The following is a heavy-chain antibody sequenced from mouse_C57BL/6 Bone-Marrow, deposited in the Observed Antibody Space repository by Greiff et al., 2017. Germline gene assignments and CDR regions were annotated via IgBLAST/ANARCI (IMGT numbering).Heavy chain of an antibody. CDR1: GYAFSSSW. D-gene: IGHD2-10*01. V-gene: IGHV1-82*01. Sequence: VQLVESGPELVKPGASVKISCKASGYAFSSSWMNWVKQRPGKGLEWIGRIYPGDGDTNYNGKFKGKATLTADKSSSTAYMQLSSLTSEDSAVYFCARSYWGPWFAYWGQGTLVTVSA. CDR3: ARSYWGPWFAY. J-gene: IGHJ3*01. CDR2: IYPGDGDT.